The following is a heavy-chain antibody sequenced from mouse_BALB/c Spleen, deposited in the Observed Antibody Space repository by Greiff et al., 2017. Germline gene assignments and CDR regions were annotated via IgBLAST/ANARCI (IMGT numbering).Heavy chain of an antibody. J-gene: IGHJ3*01. V-gene: IGHV5-17*02. CDR2: ISSGSSTI. D-gene: IGHD2-2*01. Sequence: EVHLVESGGGLVQPGGSRKLSCAASGFTFSSFGMHWVRQAPEKGLEWVAYISSGSSTIYYADTVKGRFTISRDNPKNTLFLQMTSLRSEDTAMYYCATYGYDGGFAYWGQGTLVTVSA. CDR1: GFTFSSFG. CDR3: ATYGYDGGFAY.